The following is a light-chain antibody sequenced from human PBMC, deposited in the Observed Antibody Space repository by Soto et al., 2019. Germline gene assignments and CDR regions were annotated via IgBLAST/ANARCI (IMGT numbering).Light chain of an antibody. CDR1: SSEMGGYNL. V-gene: IGLV2-14*01. CDR2: QVT. CDR3: SSYIPSTVDWV. Sequence: QCVLSPPSAVSVCPGKMITICCTGTSSEMGGYNLVSWYQQHPVEAPKLIIHQVTNRPSGVSNRFSDSKSDNTASLTASGLQAEDEADYSCSSYIPSTVDWVFGGGPQVTVL. J-gene: IGLJ3*02.